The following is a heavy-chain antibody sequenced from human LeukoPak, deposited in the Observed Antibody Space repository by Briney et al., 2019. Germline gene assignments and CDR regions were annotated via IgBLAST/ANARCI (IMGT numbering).Heavy chain of an antibody. V-gene: IGHV3-30*02. CDR1: GFTFSSYG. D-gene: IGHD6-6*01. J-gene: IGHJ4*02. CDR3: AKSEYSSRGTDDY. CDR2: IRYDGSNK. Sequence: GGSLRLSCAASGFTFSSYGMHWVRQAPGKGLEWVAFIRYDGSNKYYADSVKGRFTISRDNSKNTLYLQMNSLRAEDTAVYYCAKSEYSSRGTDDYWGQGTLVTVSS.